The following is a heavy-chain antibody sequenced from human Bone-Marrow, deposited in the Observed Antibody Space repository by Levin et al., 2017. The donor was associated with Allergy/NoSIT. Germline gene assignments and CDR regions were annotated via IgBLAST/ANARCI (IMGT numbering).Heavy chain of an antibody. J-gene: IGHJ6*02. D-gene: IGHD5-18*01. Sequence: GGSLRLSCAASGFTFSSYWMSWVRQAPGKGLEWVANIKQDGSEKYYVDSVKGRFTISRDNAKNSLYLQMNSLRAEDTAVYYCARQRHGYSYGWLWYYYGMDVWGQGTTVTVSS. CDR1: GFTFSSYW. V-gene: IGHV3-7*01. CDR3: ARQRHGYSYGWLWYYYGMDV. CDR2: IKQDGSEK.